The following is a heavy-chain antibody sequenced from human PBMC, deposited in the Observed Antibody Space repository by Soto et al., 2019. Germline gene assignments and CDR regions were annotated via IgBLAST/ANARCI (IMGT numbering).Heavy chain of an antibody. CDR1: GGLITKYY. J-gene: IGHJ4*02. CDR3: AREDFWSGLNS. CDR2: IYDSGST. V-gene: IGHV4-59*01. Sequence: SETLSLTCTVPGGLITKYYWSWVRQPPGKGLEWIGYIYDSGSTYYNPSLKSRVTISVDTSKNQFSLNLSSVTAADTAVYYCAREDFWSGLNSWGQGTLVTVSS. D-gene: IGHD3-3*01.